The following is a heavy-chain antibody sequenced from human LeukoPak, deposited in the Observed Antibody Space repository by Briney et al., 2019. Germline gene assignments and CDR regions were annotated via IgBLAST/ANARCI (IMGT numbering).Heavy chain of an antibody. CDR3: AGQQSSGWPPRGDDY. D-gene: IGHD6-19*01. CDR1: GGSMSSNGYC. Sequence: SETLSLTCSVSGGSMSSNGYCWGWIRQPPGKGLEWIGSIYYSGSTHYNPSLASRVTISVATSKSQFSLMLSSVTAADTAVYYCAGQQSSGWPPRGDDYWGQGILVTVSS. J-gene: IGHJ4*02. V-gene: IGHV4-39*01. CDR2: IYYSGST.